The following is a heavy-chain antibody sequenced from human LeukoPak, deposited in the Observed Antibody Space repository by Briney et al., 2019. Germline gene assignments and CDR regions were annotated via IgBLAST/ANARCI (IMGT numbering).Heavy chain of an antibody. Sequence: SETLSLTCTVSGDSINSSSYYWGWIRQPPGKGLEWIGSLFYSLYHSESIYYTGSAYYNPSLKSRITIAVDTSKNQFSLKVNSVTAADTAVYYCARTGPLRGSMDVWGQGTTVTVSS. V-gene: IGHV4-39*01. CDR2: LFYSLYHSESIYYTGSA. CDR3: ARTGPLRGSMDV. D-gene: IGHD3-9*01. J-gene: IGHJ6*02. CDR1: GDSINSSSYY.